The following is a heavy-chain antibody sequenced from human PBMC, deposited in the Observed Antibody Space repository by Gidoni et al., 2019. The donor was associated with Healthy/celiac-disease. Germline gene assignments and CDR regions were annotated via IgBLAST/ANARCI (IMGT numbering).Heavy chain of an antibody. J-gene: IGHJ6*02. CDR1: GFTSSSYI. CDR3: ARARYSEYYYGMDV. V-gene: IGHV3-21*01. CDR2: ISSSSRYI. Sequence: EVQLVESGGGLVKPGGSLRLSCAACGFTSSSYIMNWVRQAPGKVLEGVSFISSSSRYIYYADSGKGRFTISRDNAKTSMYLQMNSLRAEDTAVYYCARARYSEYYYGMDVWGQGTTVTVSS. D-gene: IGHD5-18*01.